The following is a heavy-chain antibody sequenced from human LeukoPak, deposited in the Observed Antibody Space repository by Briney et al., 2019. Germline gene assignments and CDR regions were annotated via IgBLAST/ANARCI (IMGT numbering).Heavy chain of an antibody. CDR2: IYHSGST. CDR1: GVSISSGGYS. CDR3: ARVINLAYCGGDCWVAFDI. D-gene: IGHD2-21*02. J-gene: IGHJ3*02. V-gene: IGHV4-30-2*01. Sequence: PSQTLSLTCAVSGVSISSGGYSWSWIRQPPGKGLEWIGYIYHSGSTYYNPSLKSRVTISVDRSKNQFSLKLSSVTAADTAVYYCARVINLAYCGGDCWVAFDIWGQGTMVTVSS.